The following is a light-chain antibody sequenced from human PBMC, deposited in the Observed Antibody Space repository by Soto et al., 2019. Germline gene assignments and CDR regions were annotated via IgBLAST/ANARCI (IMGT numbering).Light chain of an antibody. J-gene: IGKJ4*01. Sequence: EIVLTQSPGTLSLSPGERATLSCRASQSVSSSYLAWYQQKPGQAPRLLIYGASSRATGIPDRFSGSGSGTDFTLTISRLEPEDFAVYYRQQYGSSPPGLTFGGGTKVEIK. CDR3: QQYGSSPPGLT. V-gene: IGKV3-20*01. CDR2: GAS. CDR1: QSVSSSY.